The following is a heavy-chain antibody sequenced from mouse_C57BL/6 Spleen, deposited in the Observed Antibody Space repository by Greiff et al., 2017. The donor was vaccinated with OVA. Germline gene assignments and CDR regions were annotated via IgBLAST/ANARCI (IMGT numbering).Heavy chain of an antibody. J-gene: IGHJ2*01. CDR3: ARRGPSMGNYAADY. CDR1: GYTFTSYW. Sequence: QVQLKQPGAELVRPGTSVKLSCKASGYTFTSYWMHWVKQRPGQGLEWIGVIDPSDSYTNYNQKFKGKATLTVDTSSSTAYMQLSSLTSEDSAVYYCARRGPSMGNYAADYWGQGTTLTVSS. D-gene: IGHD2-1*01. V-gene: IGHV1-59*01. CDR2: IDPSDSYT.